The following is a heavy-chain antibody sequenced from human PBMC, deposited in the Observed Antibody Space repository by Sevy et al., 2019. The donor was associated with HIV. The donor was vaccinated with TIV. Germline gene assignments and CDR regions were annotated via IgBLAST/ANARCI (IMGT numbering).Heavy chain of an antibody. CDR3: ASLDTDYYYGMDV. Sequence: SETLSLTCTVSGGSISSSSYYWGWIRQPPGKGLEWIGSIYYSGRPYYNPSLKSRVTISVDTSKNQFSLKLSSVTAADTAVYYCASLDTDYYYGMDVWGQGTTVTVSS. J-gene: IGHJ6*02. CDR2: IYYSGRP. D-gene: IGHD5-18*01. V-gene: IGHV4-39*01. CDR1: GGSISSSSYY.